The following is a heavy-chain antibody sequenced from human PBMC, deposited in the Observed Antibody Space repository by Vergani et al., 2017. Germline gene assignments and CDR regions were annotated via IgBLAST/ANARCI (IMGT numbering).Heavy chain of an antibody. CDR2: IYPGDSDT. CDR1: GYSFTSYW. D-gene: IGHD3-22*01. CDR3: ARPYDSSGYYYGHFDY. V-gene: IGHV5-51*01. J-gene: IGHJ4*02. Sequence: EVPLVQSGAAVKKPGESLKISCKCSGYSFTSYWIGWVRQMPGKGLEWMGIIYPGDSDTRYSPSFQGQVTISADKSISTAYLQWSSLKASDTAMYYCARPYDSSGYYYGHFDYWGQGTLVTVSS.